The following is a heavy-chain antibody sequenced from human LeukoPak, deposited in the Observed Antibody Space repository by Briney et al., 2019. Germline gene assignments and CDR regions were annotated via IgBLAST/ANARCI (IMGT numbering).Heavy chain of an antibody. CDR1: GDSLSSGNYY. Sequence: SETLSLTCTLSGDSLSSGNYYWGWFRQPPGKGLEWLGNIYYSGRTYYNPSLKSRVTISVDTSKNDFSLKLSPVTAADTAVYYCARLYFYDSSGPPLWGQGTMVAVSS. V-gene: IGHV4-39*02. CDR2: IYYSGRT. J-gene: IGHJ4*02. CDR3: ARLYFYDSSGPPL. D-gene: IGHD3-22*01.